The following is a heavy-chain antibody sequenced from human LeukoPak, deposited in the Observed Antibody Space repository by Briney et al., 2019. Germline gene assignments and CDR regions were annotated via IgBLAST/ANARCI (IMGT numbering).Heavy chain of an antibody. CDR3: ARVVNPVGYCSGGRCYYFEY. J-gene: IGHJ4*02. Sequence: ASVKVSCKASGYTFTSYAMHWVRQAPGQRLEWMGWINAGNGNTKYSQKFQGRVTITRDTSASTAYMELSSLRSEDTAVYYCARVVNPVGYCSGGRCYYFEYWGQGTLVTVSS. CDR2: INAGNGNT. V-gene: IGHV1-3*01. D-gene: IGHD2-15*01. CDR1: GYTFTSYA.